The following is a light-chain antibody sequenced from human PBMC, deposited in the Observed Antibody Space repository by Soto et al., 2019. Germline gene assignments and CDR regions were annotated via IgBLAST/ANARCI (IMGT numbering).Light chain of an antibody. Sequence: DIQMTQSPSTLSASVGDRVTITCRASQSISSWLAWYQQKPGKAPKLLIYKASSLESGAPSRFSGSGSGTEFTLTISSLQPDDFATYYCQQYNSLFGGGTKVDIK. CDR2: KAS. J-gene: IGKJ4*02. V-gene: IGKV1-5*03. CDR3: QQYNSL. CDR1: QSISSW.